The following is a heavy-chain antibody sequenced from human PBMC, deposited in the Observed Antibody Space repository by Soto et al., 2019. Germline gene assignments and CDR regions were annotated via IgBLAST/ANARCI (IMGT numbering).Heavy chain of an antibody. CDR2: ISGSGDGT. D-gene: IGHD5-18*01. J-gene: IGHJ4*02. CDR3: AGPGYSSQDY. V-gene: IGHV3-23*01. CDR1: GFTFSSFA. Sequence: GSLRLSCAASGFTFSSFALSWVRQAPGKGLEWVSAISGSGDGTGYAASVKGRFTISRDNSKNTLYLQMNSLRAEDTAVYYCAGPGYSSQDYWGQGALVTVSS.